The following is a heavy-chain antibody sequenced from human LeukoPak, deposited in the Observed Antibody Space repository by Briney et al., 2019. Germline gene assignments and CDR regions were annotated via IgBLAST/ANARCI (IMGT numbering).Heavy chain of an antibody. CDR3: ARPVGATPEYYYYGMDV. CDR2: IIPIFGTA. Sequence: GASVKVSCKASGGTFSSYAISWVRQAPGQGLEWMGGIIPIFGTANYAQKFQGRVTITADESTSTAYMELSSLRSEDTAVYYCARPVGATPEYYYYGMDVWGQGTTVTVSS. V-gene: IGHV1-69*13. CDR1: GGTFSSYA. J-gene: IGHJ6*02. D-gene: IGHD1-26*01.